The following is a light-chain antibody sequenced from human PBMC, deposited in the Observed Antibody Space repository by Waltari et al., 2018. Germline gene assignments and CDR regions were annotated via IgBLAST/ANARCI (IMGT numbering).Light chain of an antibody. Sequence: QSALTQPPSASGSPGQSVTISCTGTSSDVGGYEYVSWYQHHPGKAPNPLICEVSKRPSWVPDRFSGSKSGHTASLTVSGLQAEDEVDYYCSSYAGGSTVGVFGGGTKLTVL. CDR2: EVS. J-gene: IGLJ3*02. V-gene: IGLV2-8*01. CDR3: SSYAGGSTVGV. CDR1: SSDVGGYEY.